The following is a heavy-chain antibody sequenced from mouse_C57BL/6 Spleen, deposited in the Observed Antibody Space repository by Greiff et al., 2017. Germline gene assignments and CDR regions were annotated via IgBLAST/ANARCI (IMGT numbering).Heavy chain of an antibody. J-gene: IGHJ2*01. CDR2: IDPSDSET. Sequence: QVQLQQPGAELVRPGSSVKLSCTASGYTFTSYWMHWVKQRPIQGLEWIGNIDPSDSETHSNQKFKDKATLTVDKSSSTAYMQLSSLTSEDSAVYYCAREGTGSNYFDYWGQGTTRTVSS. CDR3: AREGTGSNYFDY. D-gene: IGHD4-1*01. V-gene: IGHV1-52*01. CDR1: GYTFTSYW.